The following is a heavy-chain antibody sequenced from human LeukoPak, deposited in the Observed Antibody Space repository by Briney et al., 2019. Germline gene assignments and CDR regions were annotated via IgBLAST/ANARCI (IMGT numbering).Heavy chain of an antibody. CDR2: NRNKVGSYTT. CDR1: GFTFSSYA. V-gene: IGHV3-72*01. J-gene: IGHJ4*02. Sequence: GGALRLSCAASGFTFSSYAMSWVRQAPGKGLEWVGRNRNKVGSYTTEYAASVKGRFTISRDDSKNSLYLQMNSLKTEDTAVYYCVARGSGSYYHLDYWGQGTLVTVSS. CDR3: VARGSGSYYHLDY. D-gene: IGHD3-10*01.